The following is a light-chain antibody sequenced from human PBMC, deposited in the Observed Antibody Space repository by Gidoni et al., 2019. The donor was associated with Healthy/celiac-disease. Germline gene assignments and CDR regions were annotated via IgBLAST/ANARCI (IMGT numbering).Light chain of an antibody. CDR2: HDT. Sequence: SYELTQPPSVSVPPGQTASITCSGDKLGDKYACWYQQKPGQSPVLVIYHDTKRPSGIPERFSGSNSGNTATLTISGTQAMDEADYYCQAWDSSHVVFGGGTKLTVL. V-gene: IGLV3-1*01. J-gene: IGLJ2*01. CDR1: KLGDKY. CDR3: QAWDSSHVV.